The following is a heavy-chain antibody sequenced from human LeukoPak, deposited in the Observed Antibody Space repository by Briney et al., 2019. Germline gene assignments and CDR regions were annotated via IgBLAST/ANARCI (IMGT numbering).Heavy chain of an antibody. CDR3: ARVEDTGSYYVHFDY. V-gene: IGHV4-61*01. CDR2: IFYTGST. CDR1: GGSVSSGSYY. J-gene: IGHJ4*02. Sequence: SETLSLTCTVSGGSVSSGSYYWSWIRQPPGKGLEWIGYIFYTGSTNYNPSLKSRVTISVDTSKNQFSLKLSSVTAADTAVYYCARVEDTGSYYVHFDYWGQGTLVTVSS. D-gene: IGHD1-26*01.